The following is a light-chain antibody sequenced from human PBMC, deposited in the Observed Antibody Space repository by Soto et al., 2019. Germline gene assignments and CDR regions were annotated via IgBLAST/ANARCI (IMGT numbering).Light chain of an antibody. Sequence: DIVLTQSPESLAVSLGERATINCESSQSLLYDSNNKNYLAWYQQKPGQPPKLLIYWASTRASGVPDRFTGSRSGTHFTLTISSLQAEDVALYYCQQYYGNPQTFGQGTKVDIK. V-gene: IGKV4-1*01. CDR2: WAS. CDR3: QQYYGNPQT. J-gene: IGKJ2*01. CDR1: QSLLYDSNNKNY.